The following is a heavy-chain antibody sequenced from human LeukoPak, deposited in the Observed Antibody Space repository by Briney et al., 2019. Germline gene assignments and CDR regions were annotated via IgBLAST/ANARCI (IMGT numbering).Heavy chain of an antibody. CDR1: GFTFSDYY. CDR2: ISSSGSTI. V-gene: IGHV3-11*04. J-gene: IGHJ4*02. D-gene: IGHD5-18*01. CDR3: AREDTATVRYFDY. Sequence: GGSLRLSCAASGFTFSDYYMSWIRQAPGKGLEWVSYISSSGSTIYYADSVKGRFTISRDNAKNSLYLQMNSLRAEDTAVYYRAREDTATVRYFDYWGQGTLVTVSS.